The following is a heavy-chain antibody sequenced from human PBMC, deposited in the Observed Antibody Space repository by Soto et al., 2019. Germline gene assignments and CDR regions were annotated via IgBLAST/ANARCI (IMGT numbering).Heavy chain of an antibody. J-gene: IGHJ4*02. D-gene: IGHD6-6*01. Sequence: KPSETLSLTCTVSGGSISSSSYYWGWIRQPPGKGLEWIGSIYYSGSTYYNPSLKSRVTISVDTSKNQFSLKLSSVTAADTAVYYCARLEYMAHDYWGQGTLVTVSS. V-gene: IGHV4-39*01. CDR1: GGSISSSSYY. CDR3: ARLEYMAHDY. CDR2: IYYSGST.